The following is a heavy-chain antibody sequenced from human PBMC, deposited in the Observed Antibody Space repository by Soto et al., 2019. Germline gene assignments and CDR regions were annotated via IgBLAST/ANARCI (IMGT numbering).Heavy chain of an antibody. V-gene: IGHV1-18*01. CDR1: GYTFTSYG. CDR3: AREPVQQWLLSIGAFDI. Sequence: ASVKVSCKASGYTFTSYGISWVRQAPGQGLEWMGWISAYNGNTNYAQKLQGRVTMTTDTSTSTAYMELRSLRSDDTAVYYCAREPVQQWLLSIGAFDIWGQRTMV. D-gene: IGHD6-19*01. CDR2: ISAYNGNT. J-gene: IGHJ3*02.